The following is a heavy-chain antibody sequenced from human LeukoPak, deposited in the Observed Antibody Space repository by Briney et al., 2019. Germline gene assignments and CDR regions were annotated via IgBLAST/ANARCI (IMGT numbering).Heavy chain of an antibody. CDR1: GFTFSSYA. CDR2: ISGSGGST. V-gene: IGHV3-23*01. D-gene: IGHD1-26*01. J-gene: IGHJ3*02. Sequence: GGSLRLSCAASGFTFSSYAMSWVRQAPGKGLEWVSGISGSGGSTYYADSVKGRFTISRDNSKNTLYLQMNSLRAEDTAVYYCARAWELLLNAFDIWGQGTMVTVSS. CDR3: ARAWELLLNAFDI.